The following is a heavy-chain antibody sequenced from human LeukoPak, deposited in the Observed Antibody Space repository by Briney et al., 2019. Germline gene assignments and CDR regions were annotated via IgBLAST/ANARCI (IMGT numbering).Heavy chain of an antibody. CDR1: GYTFTSYY. CDR2: IITNFGTT. D-gene: IGHD3-3*01. V-gene: IGHV1-69*13. CDR3: ARPRTYYDFWRGYPPFDY. J-gene: IGHJ4*02. Sequence: SVKVSCKASGYTFTSYYMHWVRQAPGQGLEWMGGIITNFGTTNYAQKYQGRVTITADESTSTAYMELSSLGSEDTAVYYCARPRTYYDFWRGYPPFDYWGQGTLVTVSS.